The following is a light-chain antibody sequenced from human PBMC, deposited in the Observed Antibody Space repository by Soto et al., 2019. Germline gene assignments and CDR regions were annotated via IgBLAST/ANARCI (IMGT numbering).Light chain of an antibody. CDR3: ATWDDSLSGVV. V-gene: IGLV1-47*02. J-gene: IGLJ2*01. CDR2: GNN. CDR1: SSNLGNNY. Sequence: QSVLTQPPSASGTPGQRGTISCFGSSSNLGNNYVYWYKHLPGTAPKLIIYGNNMRPSGVPDRLSGYKSGTSASLAISGLRSEDEADYYCATWDDSLSGVVFGGGTKVTV.